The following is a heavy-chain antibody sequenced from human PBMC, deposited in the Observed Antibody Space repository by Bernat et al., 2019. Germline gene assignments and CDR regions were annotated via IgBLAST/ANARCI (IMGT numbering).Heavy chain of an antibody. V-gene: IGHV3-30*01. J-gene: IGHJ4*02. CDR3: ATSLSQKSRN. CDR2: ISYDGSNK. CDR1: GFTFSSYA. Sequence: QVQLVESGGGVVQPGRSLRLSCAASGFTFSSYAMHWVRQAPGKGLEWVAVISYDGSNKYYADSVKGRFTISRDNSKNTLYLQMNSLGAEDTAVYYCATSLSQKSRNWGQGTLVTVSS.